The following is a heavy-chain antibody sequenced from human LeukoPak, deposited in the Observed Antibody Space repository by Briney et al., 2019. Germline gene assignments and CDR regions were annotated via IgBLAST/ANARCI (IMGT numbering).Heavy chain of an antibody. V-gene: IGHV4-59*08. D-gene: IGHD3-10*01. CDR1: GGSISSYY. Sequence: SETLSLTCTVSGGSISSYYWSWIRQPPGKGLEWIGYIYYSGSTNYNPSLKSRVTISVDTSKNQFSLKLSSVTAADTAIYYCATYNSDSGVIDYWGPGTLVTVSS. CDR2: IYYSGST. CDR3: ATYNSDSGVIDY. J-gene: IGHJ4*02.